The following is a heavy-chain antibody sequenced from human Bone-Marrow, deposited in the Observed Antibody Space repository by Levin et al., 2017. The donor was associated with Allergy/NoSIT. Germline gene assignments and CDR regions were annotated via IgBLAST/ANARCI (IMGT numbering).Heavy chain of an antibody. Sequence: SQTLSLTCTVSGGSISTYYWSWIRQSPGKGLEWIGYLYYSGRTNYNPSLKSRLTISADTSKNQFSLNLTSVTPADTAVYYCARGSYDSNSSPRRFDAFDIWGQGTMVSVSS. J-gene: IGHJ3*02. CDR3: ARGSYDSNSSPRRFDAFDI. CDR2: LYYSGRT. V-gene: IGHV4-59*01. D-gene: IGHD3-22*01. CDR1: GGSISTYY.